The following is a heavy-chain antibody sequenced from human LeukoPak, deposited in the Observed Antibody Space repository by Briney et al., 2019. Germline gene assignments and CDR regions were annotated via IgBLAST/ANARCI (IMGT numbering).Heavy chain of an antibody. CDR2: IYYSGST. J-gene: IGHJ4*02. CDR1: GGSVSTSSYY. V-gene: IGHV4-39*01. D-gene: IGHD1-26*01. Sequence: SETLSLTCTVSGGSVSTSSYYWGWIRQPPGKGLEWIGNIYYSGSTYYNPSLKSRLAISVDTSKNQFSLKLGSVTATDTAVYYCARRLAGATGFDYWGQGTLVTVSS. CDR3: ARRLAGATGFDY.